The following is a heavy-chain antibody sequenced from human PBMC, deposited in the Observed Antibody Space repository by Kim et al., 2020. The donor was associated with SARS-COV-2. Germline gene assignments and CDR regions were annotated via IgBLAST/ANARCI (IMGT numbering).Heavy chain of an antibody. CDR2: IIPIFGTA. D-gene: IGHD7-27*01. Sequence: SVKVSCKASGGTFSSYAISWVRQAPGQGLEWMGGIIPIFGTANYAQKFQGRVTITADESTSTAYMELSSLRSEDTAVYYCARDRGDWGYVGWFDPWGQGTLVTVSS. CDR3: ARDRGDWGYVGWFDP. V-gene: IGHV1-69*13. J-gene: IGHJ5*02. CDR1: GGTFSSYA.